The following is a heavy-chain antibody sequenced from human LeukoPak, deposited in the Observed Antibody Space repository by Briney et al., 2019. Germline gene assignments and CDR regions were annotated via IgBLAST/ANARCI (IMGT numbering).Heavy chain of an antibody. CDR1: GYTFTSYG. CDR3: ARVEAYYDILTGYHRGNDAFDI. V-gene: IGHV1-18*04. Sequence: LWASVKVSCKASGYTFTSYGISWVRQAPGQGLEWMGWISAYNGNTNYAQKLQGRVTMTTDTSTSTAYMELRSLRSDDTAVYYCARVEAYYDILTGYHRGNDAFDIWGQGTMVTVSS. CDR2: ISAYNGNT. J-gene: IGHJ3*02. D-gene: IGHD3-9*01.